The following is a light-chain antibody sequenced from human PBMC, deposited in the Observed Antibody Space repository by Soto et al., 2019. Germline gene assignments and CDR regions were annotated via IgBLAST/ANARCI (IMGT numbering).Light chain of an antibody. CDR1: QSVNNNY. CDR2: GTS. J-gene: IGKJ1*01. V-gene: IGKV3-20*01. Sequence: ELVLTQSPGTLSLSPGERATLSCRASQSVNNNYLAWYQQRPGQAPRLLIYGTSTRATGVPARFSGSGSGTDFTLTISRLEPEDFAVYSCQQYGSLPWTFGQGTKVDIK. CDR3: QQYGSLPWT.